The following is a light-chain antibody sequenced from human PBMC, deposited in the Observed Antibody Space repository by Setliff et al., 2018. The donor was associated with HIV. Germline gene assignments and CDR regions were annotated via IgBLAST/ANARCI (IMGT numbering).Light chain of an antibody. CDR1: SSNIGAGYD. CDR3: QSYDRGLGRGC. CDR2: GNS. Sequence: QSVLAQTPSVSGAPGQRVTISCTGSSSNIGAGYDVHWYQQLPGTAPKLLIYGNSNRPSGVPDRFSGSKSGTSASLAITGLQAEDEADYYCQSYDRGLGRGCVGTETNVT. J-gene: IGLJ1*01. V-gene: IGLV1-40*01.